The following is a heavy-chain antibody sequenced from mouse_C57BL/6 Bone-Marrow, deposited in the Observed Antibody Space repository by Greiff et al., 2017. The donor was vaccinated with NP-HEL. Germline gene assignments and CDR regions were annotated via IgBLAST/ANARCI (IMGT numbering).Heavy chain of an antibody. CDR1: GYTFTDYY. J-gene: IGHJ4*01. V-gene: IGHV1-19*01. CDR2: INPYNGGT. Sequence: VQLQQSGPVLVKPGASVKMSCKASGYTFTDYYMNWVKQSHGKSLEWIGVINPYNGGTSYNQKFKGKATLTVDKSSSTAYMELNSLTSEDSAVYYCARCGNYYAMDYWGQGTSVTVSS. D-gene: IGHD2-1*01. CDR3: ARCGNYYAMDY.